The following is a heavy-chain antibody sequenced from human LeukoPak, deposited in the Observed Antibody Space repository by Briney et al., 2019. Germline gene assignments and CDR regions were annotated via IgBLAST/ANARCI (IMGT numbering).Heavy chain of an antibody. Sequence: ASVKVSCKASGGTFSSCAISWVRQAPGQGLEWMGDIIPMFGTADNAQKFQGRVTLTADESMSTAYVELSSLRSEDTAVYYCARAGLWFGELLSQYYYYYGMDVWGKGTTVTVSS. CDR2: IIPMFGTA. CDR3: ARAGLWFGELLSQYYYYYGMDV. J-gene: IGHJ6*04. CDR1: GGTFSSCA. V-gene: IGHV1-69*13. D-gene: IGHD3-10*01.